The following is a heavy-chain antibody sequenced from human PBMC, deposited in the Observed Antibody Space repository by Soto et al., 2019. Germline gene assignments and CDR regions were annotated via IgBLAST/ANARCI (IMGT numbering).Heavy chain of an antibody. CDR3: ARRSGDRSRSYGLDV. CDR1: GYSFTTYC. J-gene: IGHJ6*02. CDR2: IYPSDSDT. V-gene: IGHV5-51*01. D-gene: IGHD3-10*01. Sequence: GESLKISCKGSGYSFTTYCIGWVRQMPGKGLEWMGIIYPSDSDTRYSPSFQGQVTISADKSINTAYLQWSSLKASDTAMYYCARRSGDRSRSYGLDVWGQGTTVTVSS.